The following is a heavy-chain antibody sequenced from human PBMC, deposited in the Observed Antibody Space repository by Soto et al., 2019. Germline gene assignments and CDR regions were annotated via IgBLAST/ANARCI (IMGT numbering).Heavy chain of an antibody. J-gene: IGHJ5*02. CDR3: ARRGQEGPGLAH. V-gene: IGHV3-74*01. CDR1: GFTFSSYW. Sequence: EVQLVESGGNLVQPGGSLRLSCAASGFTFSSYWMHWVRQAPGKGLVWVSRINTDGSSTSYADSVKGRFTISRDNAKNTLYLQVNSLSVEDTAVYYCARRGQEGPGLAHWGQGTLVTVSS. CDR2: INTDGSST.